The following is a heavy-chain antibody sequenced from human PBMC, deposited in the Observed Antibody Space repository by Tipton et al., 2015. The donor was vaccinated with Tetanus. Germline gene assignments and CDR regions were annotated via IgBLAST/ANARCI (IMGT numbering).Heavy chain of an antibody. V-gene: IGHV1-46*01. D-gene: IGHD6-19*01. CDR3: ARDWGLIAVAGTDPGDY. CDR1: GYTFTSYY. J-gene: IGHJ4*02. Sequence: QVQLVQSGAEVKKPGASVKVSCKASGYTFTSYYMHWVRQAPGRGLEWMGIINPSGGSTSYAQKFQGRVTMTRDTSTSTVYMELSSLRSEDTAVYYCARDWGLIAVAGTDPGDYWGQGTLVTVSS. CDR2: INPSGGST.